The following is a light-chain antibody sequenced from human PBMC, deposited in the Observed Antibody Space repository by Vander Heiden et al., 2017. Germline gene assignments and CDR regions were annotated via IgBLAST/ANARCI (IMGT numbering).Light chain of an antibody. CDR2: DAD. V-gene: IGKV3-11*01. Sequence: DIVLTQSPGTLSLSQGERATLSGRASQSVTNFLAWYQHKPGQAPRLLIYDADNRATGIPPRFSGNGSGTDFTLTISSLEPEDFAVYYCQQRNKWPPVYSFGQGTKLEI. J-gene: IGKJ2*03. CDR3: QQRNKWPPVYS. CDR1: QSVTNF.